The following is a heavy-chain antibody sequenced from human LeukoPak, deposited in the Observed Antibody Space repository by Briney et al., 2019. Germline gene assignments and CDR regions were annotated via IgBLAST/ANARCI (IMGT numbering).Heavy chain of an antibody. Sequence: KPSETLSLTCAVYGGSFSGYYWSWIRQPPGKGLEWIGEINHSGSTNYNPSLKSRVTISVDTSKNQFSLKLSSVTAADTAVYYCARLLAAARPSFDYWGQGTLVTVSS. V-gene: IGHV4-34*01. CDR2: INHSGST. D-gene: IGHD6-6*01. CDR1: GGSFSGYY. CDR3: ARLLAAARPSFDY. J-gene: IGHJ4*02.